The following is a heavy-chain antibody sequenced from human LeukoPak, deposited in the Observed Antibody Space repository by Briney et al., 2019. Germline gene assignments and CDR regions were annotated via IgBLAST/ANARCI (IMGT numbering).Heavy chain of an antibody. J-gene: IGHJ4*02. CDR3: ASQQRNIRPSGSGYIAYAQKIDS. D-gene: IGHD5-12*01. CDR1: GGSIATRNYY. V-gene: IGHV4-39*01. CDR2: MYYSGST. Sequence: PSETLSLTCSVPGGSIATRNYYWGWIRQPPGKGLEWIASMYYSGSTSYNPSLNNRVTISVDTSKNQFSVKLRSVTAADTAVYYCASQQRNIRPSGSGYIAYAQKIDSWGQGTLVTVSS.